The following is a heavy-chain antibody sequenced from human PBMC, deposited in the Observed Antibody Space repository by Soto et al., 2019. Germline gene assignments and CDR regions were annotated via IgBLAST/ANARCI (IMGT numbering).Heavy chain of an antibody. J-gene: IGHJ6*03. D-gene: IGHD6-6*01. CDR3: ARDRRSSSPEGHYYYYYMAV. V-gene: IGHV1-69*04. CDR1: GGTFSSYT. CDR2: IIPILGIA. Sequence: SVKVSCKASGGTFSSYTISLVRQAPGQGLEWMGRIIPILGIANYAQKFQGRVTITADKSTSTAYMELSSLRSEDTAVYYCARDRRSSSPEGHYYYYYMAVWGKGTTVTVSS.